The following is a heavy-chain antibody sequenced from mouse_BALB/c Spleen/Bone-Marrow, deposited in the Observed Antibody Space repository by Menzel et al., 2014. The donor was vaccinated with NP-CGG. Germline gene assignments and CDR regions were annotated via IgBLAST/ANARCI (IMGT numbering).Heavy chain of an antibody. CDR2: ISNGGGST. CDR3: ASTYYGNPFAY. Sequence: EVQRVESGGGLVQPGGSLKLSCATSGFTFSDYYMYWVRQTPEKRLEWAAYISNGGGSTYYPDTVKGRFTISRDNAKNTLYLQMSRLKSEDTAMYYCASTYYGNPFAYWGQGTLVTVSA. J-gene: IGHJ3*01. D-gene: IGHD2-10*01. V-gene: IGHV5-12*02. CDR1: GFTFSDYY.